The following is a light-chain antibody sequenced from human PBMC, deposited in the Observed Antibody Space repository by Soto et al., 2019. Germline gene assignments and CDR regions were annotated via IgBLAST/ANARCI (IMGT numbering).Light chain of an antibody. CDR3: QQHGSSPPYT. CDR1: QSVSSSY. CDR2: GAS. J-gene: IGKJ2*01. Sequence: QSPGTLSLSPGERATLSCRASQSVSSSYLAWYQQKPGQAPRLLIYGASSRATGIPDRFSGSGSGTDFTLTISRLEPEDFAVYYCQQHGSSPPYTFGQGTKVDIK. V-gene: IGKV3-20*01.